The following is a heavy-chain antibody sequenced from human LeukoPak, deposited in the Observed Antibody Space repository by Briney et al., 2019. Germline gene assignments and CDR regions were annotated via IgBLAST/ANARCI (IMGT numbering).Heavy chain of an antibody. CDR3: ARGRDNYFDY. V-gene: IGHV3-21*01. CDR1: GFTFSSYS. D-gene: IGHD2-15*01. CDR2: ISSSSSYI. Sequence: GGSLRLSCAASGFTFSSYSMNWVRQAPGKGLGWVSSISSSSSYIYYADSVKGRFTISRDNAKNSLYLQMNSLRAEDTAVYYCARGRDNYFDYWGQGTLVTVSS. J-gene: IGHJ4*02.